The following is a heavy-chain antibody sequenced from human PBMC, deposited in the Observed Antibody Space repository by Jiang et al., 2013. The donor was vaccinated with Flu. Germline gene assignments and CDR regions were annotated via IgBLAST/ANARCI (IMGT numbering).Heavy chain of an antibody. CDR1: GFTFSSYG. CDR3: ANSPTTVTTSWYFDL. Sequence: VQLLESGGGVVQPGRSLRLSCAASGFTFSSYGMHWVRQAPGKGLEWVAVISYDGSNKYYADSVKGRFTISRDNSKNTLYLQMNSLRAEDTAVYYCANSPTTVTTSWYFDLWGRGTLVTVSS. CDR2: ISYDGSNK. V-gene: IGHV3-30*18. J-gene: IGHJ2*01. D-gene: IGHD4-17*01.